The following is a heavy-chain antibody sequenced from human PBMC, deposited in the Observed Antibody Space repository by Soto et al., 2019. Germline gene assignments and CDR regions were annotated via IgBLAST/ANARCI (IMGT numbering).Heavy chain of an antibody. D-gene: IGHD3-10*01. CDR1: GCSIRTYD. J-gene: IGHJ5*02. Sequence: LSETLSLTCTVSGCSIRTYDWNWIRQAPGQGLEWIGYIYYSGTTNYNPSLKSRVTISIDTSKNQFSLRLSSVTAADTAVYFCARGYSGSGSYTNWFDPWGQGTLVTVS. CDR2: IYYSGTT. V-gene: IGHV4-59*12. CDR3: ARGYSGSGSYTNWFDP.